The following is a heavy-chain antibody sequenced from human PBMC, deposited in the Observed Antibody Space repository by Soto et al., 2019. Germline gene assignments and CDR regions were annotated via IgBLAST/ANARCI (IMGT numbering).Heavy chain of an antibody. CDR3: ASPSRFGRGYFQRGNYYDMDG. D-gene: IGHD3-3*01. Sequence: QVQLVQSGAEVKKPGASVKVSCKASGYTFTSYAMHWVRQAPGQRLEWMGWINAGNGNTKYSQKFQGRVTITRDTSAITAYMELSCLRSEDTAVYYCASPSRFGRGYFQRGNYYDMDGWGKGTTVTVSS. CDR1: GYTFTSYA. CDR2: INAGNGNT. V-gene: IGHV1-3*01. J-gene: IGHJ6*03.